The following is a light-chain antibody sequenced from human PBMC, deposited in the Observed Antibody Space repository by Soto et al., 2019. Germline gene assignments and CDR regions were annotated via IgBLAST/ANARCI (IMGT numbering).Light chain of an antibody. CDR3: QHYNSSPPIT. V-gene: IGKV3-20*01. CDR2: GAS. CDR1: QSVSSSY. J-gene: IGKJ5*01. Sequence: EIVLTQSPGTLSLSTGERATLSCRASQSVSSSYLAWYQQKPAQAPRLLIYGASSRATGIPDRFSGGGSGTDFTLTISRLEPEDFAVYYCQHYNSSPPITFGQGTRLEIK.